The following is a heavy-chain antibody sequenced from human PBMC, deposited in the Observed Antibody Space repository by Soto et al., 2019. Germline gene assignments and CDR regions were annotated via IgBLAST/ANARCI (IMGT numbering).Heavy chain of an antibody. J-gene: IGHJ5*02. D-gene: IGHD6-6*01. Sequence: PGGSLRLSCAASGFTFSSYSMNWVRQAPGKGLEWVSSISSSSSSYIYYADSVKGRFTISRDNAKNSLYLQMNSLRAEDTAVYYCARDPPPTYSSSLPGDNWFDPWGQGTLVTVSS. CDR2: ISSSSSSYI. V-gene: IGHV3-21*01. CDR1: GFTFSSYS. CDR3: ARDPPPTYSSSLPGDNWFDP.